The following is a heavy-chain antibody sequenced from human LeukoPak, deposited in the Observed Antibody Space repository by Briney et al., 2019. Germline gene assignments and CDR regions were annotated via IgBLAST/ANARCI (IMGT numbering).Heavy chain of an antibody. CDR3: AKDVLGVWDWFDP. J-gene: IGHJ5*02. D-gene: IGHD3-16*01. V-gene: IGHV3-23*01. CDR2: ISGSGGST. CDR1: GFTVSSNY. Sequence: GGSLRLSCAASGFTVSSNYMSWVRQAPGKGLEWVSAISGSGGSTYYADSVKGRFTISRDNSKNTLYLQMNSLRAEDTAVYYCAKDVLGVWDWFDPWGQGTLVTVSS.